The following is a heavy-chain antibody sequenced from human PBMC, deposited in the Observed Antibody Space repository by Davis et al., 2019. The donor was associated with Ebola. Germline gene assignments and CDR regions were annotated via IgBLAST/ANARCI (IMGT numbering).Heavy chain of an antibody. CDR1: GGSISSYY. V-gene: IGHV4-39*07. CDR3: ARVVETTVATWVDY. D-gene: IGHD4-17*01. J-gene: IGHJ4*02. CDR2: IYYSGST. Sequence: SETLSLTCTVSGGSISSYYWGWIRQPPGKGLEWIGSIYYSGSTYYNPSLKSRVAMSVDTSKNQFSLRLSSVTAADTAVYYCARVVETTVATWVDYWGQGTLVTVSS.